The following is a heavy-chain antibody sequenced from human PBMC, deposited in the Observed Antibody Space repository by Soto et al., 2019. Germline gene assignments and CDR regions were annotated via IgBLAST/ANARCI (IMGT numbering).Heavy chain of an antibody. CDR3: VRGLEYPDGMDV. Sequence: GGSLRLSCAASGFTFSSYAMHWVRQAPGKGLEWVAVISYDGSNKYYADSVKGRFTISRDNSKNTLYLQMNSLRAEDTAVYYCVRGLEYPDGMDVWGQGTTVPV. CDR2: ISYDGSNK. J-gene: IGHJ6*02. CDR1: GFTFSSYA. D-gene: IGHD2-2*01. V-gene: IGHV3-30-3*01.